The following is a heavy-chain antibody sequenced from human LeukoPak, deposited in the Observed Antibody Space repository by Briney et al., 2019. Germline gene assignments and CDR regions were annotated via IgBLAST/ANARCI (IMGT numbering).Heavy chain of an antibody. J-gene: IGHJ4*02. Sequence: ASVKVSCKASGYTFTGNYMHWVRQAPGQGLEWMGWINPNSGGTNYAQKFQGRVTMTRDTSISTAHMELSRLRSDDTAVYYCARDSRPIFEWQQLGGDYWGQGTLVTVSS. CDR2: INPNSGGT. V-gene: IGHV1-2*02. D-gene: IGHD6-13*01. CDR1: GYTFTGNY. CDR3: ARDSRPIFEWQQLGGDY.